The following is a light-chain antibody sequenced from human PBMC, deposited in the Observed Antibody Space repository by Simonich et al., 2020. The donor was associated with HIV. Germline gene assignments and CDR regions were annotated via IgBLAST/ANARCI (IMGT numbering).Light chain of an antibody. J-gene: IGKJ5*01. CDR1: QSVLYSSNNKNY. V-gene: IGKV4-1*01. CDR3: QQYYGTPIT. CDR2: WAS. Sequence: DIVMTQSPDSLAVSLGERATINCKSSQSVLYSSNNKNYLAWYQQKPGQPPKLLIYWASTRESGFPDRFSGSGSGTDFTLTISSLQAEDVAVYYCQQYYGTPITFGQGTRLEI.